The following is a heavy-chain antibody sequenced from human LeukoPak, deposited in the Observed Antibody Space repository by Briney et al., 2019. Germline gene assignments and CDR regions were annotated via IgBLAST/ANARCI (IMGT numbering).Heavy chain of an antibody. CDR3: ARHGTSGTNLNWFDP. J-gene: IGHJ5*02. CDR1: GASVSSESYY. V-gene: IGHV4-61*01. Sequence: SETLSLTCTVSGASVSSESYYWSWIRQPPGKGLEWIGYIYYSGSTNYNPSLKSRVTISVDTSKNQFSLKLSSVTAADTAVYYCARHGTSGTNLNWFDPWGQGTLVTVSS. CDR2: IYYSGST. D-gene: IGHD1-1*01.